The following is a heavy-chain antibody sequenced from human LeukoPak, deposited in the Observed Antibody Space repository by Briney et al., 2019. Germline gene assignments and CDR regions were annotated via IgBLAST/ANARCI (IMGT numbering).Heavy chain of an antibody. CDR3: ANDCNGGNCYIDY. D-gene: IGHD2-15*01. V-gene: IGHV3-23*01. CDR2: MSGRGVST. CDR1: GFTFTNYA. Sequence: GGSLRLSCAASGFTFTNYAMSWVRQAPGKGLEWVSGMSGRGVSTYYADSVKGRFTISSDNSKNTLYLQVNSLRADDTAIYYCANDCNGGNCYIDYWGQGTLVTLAS. J-gene: IGHJ4*02.